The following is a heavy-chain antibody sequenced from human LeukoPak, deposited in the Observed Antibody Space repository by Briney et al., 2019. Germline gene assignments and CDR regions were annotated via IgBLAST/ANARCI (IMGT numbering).Heavy chain of an antibody. CDR3: ASRGYSYGYLVRY. CDR1: GFTFSSYW. V-gene: IGHV3-7*01. D-gene: IGHD5-18*01. Sequence: GGSLRLSCAASGFTFSSYWMSWVRQAPGKGLEWVANIKQDGSEIYYVDSVKGRFTISRDNAKNSLYLQMNSLRAEDTAVYYCASRGYSYGYLVRYWGQGTLVTVSS. CDR2: IKQDGSEI. J-gene: IGHJ4*02.